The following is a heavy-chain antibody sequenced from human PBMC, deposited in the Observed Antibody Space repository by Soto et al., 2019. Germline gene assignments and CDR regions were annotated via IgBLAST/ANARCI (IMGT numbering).Heavy chain of an antibody. CDR1: GFTFDSYA. Sequence: EVQLLESGGGLVRPGGSLRLSCAASGFTFDSYAMNWVRQAPGKGLEWVSTISGSGDYTYYTDSEKGRFTISRDNSKNRLYLQMNSLRAEDTAIYCCAKNRGLQYYFDYWGQGTLVTVSS. CDR3: AKNRGLQYYFDY. CDR2: ISGSGDYT. J-gene: IGHJ4*02. V-gene: IGHV3-23*01.